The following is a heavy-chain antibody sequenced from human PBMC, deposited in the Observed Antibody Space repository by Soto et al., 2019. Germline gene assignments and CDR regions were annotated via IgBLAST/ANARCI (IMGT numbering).Heavy chain of an antibody. J-gene: IGHJ5*02. Sequence: PSETLSLTCTVSGGSMSSYYWSWIRQPPGKGLEWIGYMYYSGSTNYNPSLKSRVTLSVDTSKNQFSLRLSSVTAADTAVYYCAGTARWCGDWRCLDPWGQGTTVTAAS. CDR1: GGSMSSYY. CDR2: MYYSGST. CDR3: AGTARWCGDWRCLDP. V-gene: IGHV4-59*01. D-gene: IGHD3-10*01.